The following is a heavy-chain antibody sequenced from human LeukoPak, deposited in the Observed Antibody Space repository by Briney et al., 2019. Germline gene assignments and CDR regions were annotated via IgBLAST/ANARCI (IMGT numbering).Heavy chain of an antibody. Sequence: ASVKVSCKASGYTFTGYYMHWVRQAPGQGLEWMGWINPDSGGTNYAQKFQGRVTMTRDTSISTAYMELSRLRSDDTAVYYCASVYYYGSGSDYWGQGTLVTVSS. D-gene: IGHD3-10*01. CDR3: ASVYYYGSGSDY. CDR2: INPDSGGT. J-gene: IGHJ4*02. CDR1: GYTFTGYY. V-gene: IGHV1-2*02.